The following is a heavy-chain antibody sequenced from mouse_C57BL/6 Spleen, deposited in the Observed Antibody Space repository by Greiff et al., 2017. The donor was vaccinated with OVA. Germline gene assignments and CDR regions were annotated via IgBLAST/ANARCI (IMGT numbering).Heavy chain of an antibody. V-gene: IGHV1-80*01. J-gene: IGHJ3*01. CDR2: IYPGDGDT. D-gene: IGHD6-2*01. CDR1: GYAFSSYW. Sequence: QVQLQQSGAELVKPGASVKISCKASGYAFSSYWMNWVKQRPGMGLEWIGQIYPGDGDTNYNGKFKGKATLTADKSSSTAYMQLSSLTSEDSAVYFCARFRGSLSWFAYWGQGTLVTVSA. CDR3: ARFRGSLSWFAY.